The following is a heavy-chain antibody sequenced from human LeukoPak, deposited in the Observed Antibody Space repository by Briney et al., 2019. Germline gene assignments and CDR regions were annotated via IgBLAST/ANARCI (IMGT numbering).Heavy chain of an antibody. CDR1: GFTFRDYY. J-gene: IGHJ4*02. D-gene: IGHD1-14*01. Sequence: GGSLRLSCAASGFTFRDYYMSWIRQAPGKGLEWISYISSSDITRYYADSVKGRFTVSRDNTKNSLFLQMDSLRAEDTAVYYSAREGGAYHLDYWGQGTLVTVSS. CDR3: AREGGAYHLDY. V-gene: IGHV3-11*01. CDR2: ISSSDITR.